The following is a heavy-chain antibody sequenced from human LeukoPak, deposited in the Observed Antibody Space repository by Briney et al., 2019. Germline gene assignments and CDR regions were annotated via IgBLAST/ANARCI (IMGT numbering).Heavy chain of an antibody. Sequence: GGSLRLSCAASGFTFSSYWMHWVRQAPGKGLEWVSAIGGSGATTYYADSVRGRFTISRDNSRNTMYLQMSSLRAEDTAVYYCAKIRLEESATGYWGQGTLVTVSS. V-gene: IGHV3-23*01. CDR2: IGGSGATT. D-gene: IGHD2-15*01. J-gene: IGHJ4*02. CDR3: AKIRLEESATGY. CDR1: GFTFSSYW.